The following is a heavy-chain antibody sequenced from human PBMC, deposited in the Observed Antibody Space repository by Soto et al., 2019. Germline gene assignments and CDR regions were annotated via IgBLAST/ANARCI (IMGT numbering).Heavy chain of an antibody. CDR3: ARRDTAMVLFDY. V-gene: IGHV4-59*01. CDR2: IYYSGST. D-gene: IGHD5-18*01. Sequence: PSETLSLTCTVSGGSISSYYWSWIRQPPGKGLEWIGYIYYSGSTNYNPSLKSRVTISVDTSKNQFSLKLSSVTAADTAVYYCARRDTAMVLFDYLGQGTLVTVSS. J-gene: IGHJ4*02. CDR1: GGSISSYY.